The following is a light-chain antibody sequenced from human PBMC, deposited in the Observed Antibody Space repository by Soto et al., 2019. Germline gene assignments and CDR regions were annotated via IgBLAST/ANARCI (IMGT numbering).Light chain of an antibody. CDR2: RND. CDR3: AAWDDSLSGVV. J-gene: IGLJ7*01. Sequence: QSVLTQPPSASRTPGQRVTISCSGSISNLGSNFVFWYQQLPGAAPKLLISRNDQRPSGVPDRFSGSKSGTSASLAISGLRSEDEADYHCAAWDDSLSGVVFGGGTQLTVL. V-gene: IGLV1-47*01. CDR1: ISNLGSNF.